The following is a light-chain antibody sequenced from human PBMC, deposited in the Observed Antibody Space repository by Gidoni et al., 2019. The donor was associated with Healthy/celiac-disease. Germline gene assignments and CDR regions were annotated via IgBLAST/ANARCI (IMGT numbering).Light chain of an antibody. Sequence: DNQMTQSPSTLSASVGDRGTITCRASQSISSWLAWYQQKPGKAPKLLIYKASSLESGVPSRFSGSGSGTEFTLTISSLQPDDFATYYCQQYNSYSRTFGQGTKVEIK. V-gene: IGKV1-5*03. CDR3: QQYNSYSRT. CDR2: KAS. CDR1: QSISSW. J-gene: IGKJ1*01.